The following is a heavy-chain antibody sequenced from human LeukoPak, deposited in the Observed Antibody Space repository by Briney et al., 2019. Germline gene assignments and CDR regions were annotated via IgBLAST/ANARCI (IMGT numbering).Heavy chain of an antibody. CDR1: GFTFSDYA. J-gene: IGHJ4*02. Sequence: GGSLRLSCADSGFTFSDYAMSWVRQAPGKGLEWVSTISGTGVSTYYADSVKGRFTISRDNSNNMLYLQMNSLRAEDSAVYYCAKVRSIVVVPAAIDYWGQGTLVTVSS. D-gene: IGHD2-2*01. CDR3: AKVRSIVVVPAAIDY. CDR2: ISGTGVST. V-gene: IGHV3-23*01.